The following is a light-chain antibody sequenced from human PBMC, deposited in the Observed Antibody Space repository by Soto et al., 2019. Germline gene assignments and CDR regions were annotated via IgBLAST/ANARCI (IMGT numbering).Light chain of an antibody. J-gene: IGLJ2*01. Sequence: QSVLTQPASVSGSPGQSITISCTGTTSDVGGYDFVSWYQQHPGKAPKLIIYEVSNRPSGVSNRFSPSKSGNTASLTISGLQAEDEADYFCTSYSSSNNFDVVFGGGTKLTVL. CDR1: TSDVGGYDF. V-gene: IGLV2-14*01. CDR2: EVS. CDR3: TSYSSSNNFDVV.